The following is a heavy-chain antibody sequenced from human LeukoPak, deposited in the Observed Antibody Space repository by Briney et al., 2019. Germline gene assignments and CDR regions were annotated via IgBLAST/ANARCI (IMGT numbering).Heavy chain of an antibody. D-gene: IGHD6-6*01. CDR2: INPNSGGT. J-gene: IGHJ4*02. V-gene: IGHV1-2*02. CDR3: ARGGIAARPRIFDY. Sequence: ASVKDSCKASGYTFTGYYMHLVRQAPGQGLEWMGWINPNSGGTNYAQKFQGRVTMTRDTSISTAYMELSRLRSDDTAVYYCARGGIAARPRIFDYWGQGTLVTVSS. CDR1: GYTFTGYY.